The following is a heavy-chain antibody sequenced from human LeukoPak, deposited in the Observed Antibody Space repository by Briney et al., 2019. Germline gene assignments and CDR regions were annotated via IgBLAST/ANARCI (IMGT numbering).Heavy chain of an antibody. Sequence: GGSLRPSCAASGFTFSSYAMSWVRQAPGKGLEWVSAISGSGGSTYYADSVKGRFTISRDNSKNTLYLQMNSLRAEDTAVYYCAKDRRYSSSLGGFDYWGQGTLVTVSS. CDR2: ISGSGGST. V-gene: IGHV3-23*01. CDR1: GFTFSSYA. J-gene: IGHJ4*02. CDR3: AKDRRYSSSLGGFDY. D-gene: IGHD6-13*01.